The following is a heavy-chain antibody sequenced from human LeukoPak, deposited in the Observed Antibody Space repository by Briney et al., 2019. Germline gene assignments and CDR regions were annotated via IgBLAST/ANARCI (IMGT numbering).Heavy chain of an antibody. CDR3: FGGYSYGFYYMDV. Sequence: GGSLRLSCAASGFTFSNAWMSWVRQAPGKGLEWVGRIKSKTDGGTTDYAAPVKGRFTISRDDSKNTLYLQMNSLKTEDTAVYYCFGGYSYGFYYMDVWGKGTTVTISS. CDR2: IKSKTDGGTT. V-gene: IGHV3-15*01. CDR1: GFTFSNAW. J-gene: IGHJ6*03. D-gene: IGHD5-18*01.